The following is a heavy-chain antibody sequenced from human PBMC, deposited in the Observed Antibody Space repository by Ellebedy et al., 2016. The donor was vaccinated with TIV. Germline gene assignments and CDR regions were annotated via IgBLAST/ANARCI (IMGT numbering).Heavy chain of an antibody. Sequence: GGSLRLSCAASGFTFRNFAMTWVRQAPGKGLEWVSSISSSGVSSDYADSVRGRVTISRDNSKSTLYLQMDSLRADDSAEYYCAKGSSSGFNYDRVGFEYWGQGTLVTVSS. CDR3: AKGSSSGFNYDRVGFEY. J-gene: IGHJ4*02. CDR2: ISSSGVSS. V-gene: IGHV3-23*01. CDR1: GFTFRNFA. D-gene: IGHD3-22*01.